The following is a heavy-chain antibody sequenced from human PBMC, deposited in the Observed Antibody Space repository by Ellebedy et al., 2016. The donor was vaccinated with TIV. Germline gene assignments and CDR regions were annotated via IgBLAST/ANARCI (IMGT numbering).Heavy chain of an antibody. CDR3: AKWEWLAYY. CDR2: ISSSGTRT. V-gene: IGHV3-23*01. D-gene: IGHD6-19*01. CDR1: GFTFSSYA. Sequence: PGGSLRLSCAASGFTFSSYAMSWVRPAPGKGLEWVSTISSSGTRTYYADFVKGRFTISRDNSKNTLYLQMSSLRAEDTAVYYCAKWEWLAYYWGQGALVTVSS. J-gene: IGHJ4*02.